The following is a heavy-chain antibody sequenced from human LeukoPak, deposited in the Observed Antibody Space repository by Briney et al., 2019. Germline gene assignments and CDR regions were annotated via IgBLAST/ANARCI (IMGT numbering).Heavy chain of an antibody. CDR2: ISGSGGST. CDR1: GFTFSSYA. D-gene: IGHD5-18*01. J-gene: IGHJ4*02. Sequence: GGSLRLSCAASGFTFSSYAMSWVRQAPGKGLEWVSAISGSGGSTYYADSVKGRFTISRDDSKNTLYLQMNSLRAEDTAVYYCAKSGYSYGYCDYWGQGTLVTVSS. V-gene: IGHV3-23*01. CDR3: AKSGYSYGYCDY.